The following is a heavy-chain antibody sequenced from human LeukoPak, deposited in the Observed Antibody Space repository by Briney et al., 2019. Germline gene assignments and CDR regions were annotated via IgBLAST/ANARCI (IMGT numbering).Heavy chain of an antibody. Sequence: SETLSLTCTVSGGSIRGYYWSWIRQPPGKGLEWIGYIYYSGSTNYNPSLKSRLTMSVDTSKNQVSLKLSSVTAADTAVYYCARGQLGSGMDDPWGQGTLVTVSS. D-gene: IGHD3-10*01. CDR1: GGSIRGYY. V-gene: IGHV4-59*01. CDR3: ARGQLGSGMDDP. CDR2: IYYSGST. J-gene: IGHJ5*02.